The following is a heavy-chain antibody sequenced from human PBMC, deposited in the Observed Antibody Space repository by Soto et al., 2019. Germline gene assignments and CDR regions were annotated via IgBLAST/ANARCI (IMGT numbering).Heavy chain of an antibody. Sequence: ASETLSLTCTVSGGSISSYYWSWIRQPPGKGLEWIGYIYNSGSTNYNPSLKSRVTISVDTSKNQFSLKLSSMTAADTAVYYCARQEGGYYCDRSGPHYTFDNWGQGTMVTVSS. CDR3: ARQEGGYYCDRSGPHYTFDN. CDR2: IYNSGST. J-gene: IGHJ4*01. CDR1: GGSISSYY. D-gene: IGHD3-22*01. V-gene: IGHV4-59*01.